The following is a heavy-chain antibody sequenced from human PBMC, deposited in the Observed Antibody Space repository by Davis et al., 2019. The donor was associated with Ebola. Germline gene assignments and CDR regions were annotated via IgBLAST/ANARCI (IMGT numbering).Heavy chain of an antibody. CDR2: IRSKANSYAT. CDR3: GRGPPGLIAY. V-gene: IGHV3-73*01. D-gene: IGHD3-16*01. CDR1: GFTFSGSA. J-gene: IGHJ4*02. Sequence: GESLKISCAASGFTFSGSAMHWVRQPSGKGLEWVGRIRSKANSYATAYAASVKGRFTISRDDSKNAAYLQMNSLRGEDTAVYYCGRGPPGLIAYWGQGALVTVSS.